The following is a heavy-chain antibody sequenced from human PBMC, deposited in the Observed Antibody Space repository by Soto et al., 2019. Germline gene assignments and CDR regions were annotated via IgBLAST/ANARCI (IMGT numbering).Heavy chain of an antibody. D-gene: IGHD6-13*01. CDR3: ARDNTVAGTDP. J-gene: IGHJ5*02. CDR2: IIPIFGTA. V-gene: IGHV1-69*13. CDR1: GCTFSSYA. Sequence: VKVSGNASGCTFSSYAISWVRQAPGQGLEWMGGIIPIFGTANYAQKFQGRVTITADESTSTAYMELSSLRSEETAVYYCARDNTVAGTDPWGQGTLVTVSS.